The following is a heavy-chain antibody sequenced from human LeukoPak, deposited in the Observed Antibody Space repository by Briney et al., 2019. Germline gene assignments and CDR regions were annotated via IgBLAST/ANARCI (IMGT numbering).Heavy chain of an antibody. CDR1: GDSISRGDYY. V-gene: IGHV4-61*02. D-gene: IGHD2-2*01. Sequence: SQTLSLTCTVSGDSISRGDYYWSWIRQPAGKTLEWIGRIYTSESASYNPSLKSRVTMSVDTSKNQFSLKLDSVTAADTAVYYCARAVDGYCYSANCLYNWFDPWGQGTLVTVSS. CDR3: ARAVDGYCYSANCLYNWFDP. CDR2: IYTSESA. J-gene: IGHJ5*02.